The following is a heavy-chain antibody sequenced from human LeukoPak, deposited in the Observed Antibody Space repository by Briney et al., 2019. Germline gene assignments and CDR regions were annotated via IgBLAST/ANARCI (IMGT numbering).Heavy chain of an antibody. CDR1: GNNFTSHW. D-gene: IGHD6-13*01. V-gene: IGHV5-51*01. J-gene: IGHJ6*03. CDR2: IYPSDSDT. Sequence: GESLKISCKGSGNNFTSHWIGWVRQMPGKGLEWMGIIYPSDSDTKYSPSFQGQVTISADKSISTAYLQWSSLKASDTAMYYCARLGSSSWYPYYYYMDVWGKGTTVTVSS. CDR3: ARLGSSSWYPYYYYMDV.